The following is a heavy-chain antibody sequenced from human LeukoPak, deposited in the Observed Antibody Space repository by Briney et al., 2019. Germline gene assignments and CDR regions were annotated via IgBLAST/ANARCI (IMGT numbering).Heavy chain of an antibody. V-gene: IGHV1-2*02. CDR3: ARKSGYSYGYDY. CDR1: GYTFTGYY. J-gene: IGHJ4*02. D-gene: IGHD5-18*01. Sequence: EASVKVSCKASGYTFTGYYMHWVRQAPGQGLEWMGWINPNSGGTNYAQKFQGRVTMTRDTSISTAYMELSRPRSDDTAVYYCARKSGYSYGYDYWGQGTLVTVSS. CDR2: INPNSGGT.